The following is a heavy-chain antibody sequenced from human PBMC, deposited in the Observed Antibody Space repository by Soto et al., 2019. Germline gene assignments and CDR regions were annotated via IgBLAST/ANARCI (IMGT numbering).Heavy chain of an antibody. D-gene: IGHD3-22*01. Sequence: GGSLRLSCAASGFTFSSYWMHWVRQAPGKGLVWVSRINSDGSSTSYADSVKGRFTISRDNAKNTLYLQMNSLRAEDTAVYYCARGDPEHYYYDSSGYYYVRGFDPWGQGTLVTVSS. J-gene: IGHJ5*02. CDR1: GFTFSSYW. CDR3: ARGDPEHYYYDSSGYYYVRGFDP. CDR2: INSDGSST. V-gene: IGHV3-74*01.